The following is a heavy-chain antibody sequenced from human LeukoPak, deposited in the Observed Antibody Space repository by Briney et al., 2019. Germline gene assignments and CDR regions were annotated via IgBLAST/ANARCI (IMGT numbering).Heavy chain of an antibody. CDR2: ITSSSSYI. J-gene: IGHJ6*03. Sequence: GGSLRLSCAASGFTFSTYNMNWVRQAPGKGLEWVSSITSSSSYIYYADSVKGRFTISRDNAKSSLYLQMNSLRAEDTAVYYCARSSGSPYYYYYYMDVWGKGTTVTVSS. V-gene: IGHV3-21*01. CDR1: GFTFSTYN. CDR3: ARSSGSPYYYYYYMDV. D-gene: IGHD3-10*01.